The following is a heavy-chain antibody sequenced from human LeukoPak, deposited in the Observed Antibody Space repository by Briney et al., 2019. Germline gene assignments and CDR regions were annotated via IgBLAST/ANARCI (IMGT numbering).Heavy chain of an antibody. Sequence: GASVKVSCKASGYTFTSFDINWVRQAPGQGLEWMGWINPNSGGTNYAQKFQGRVTMTRDTSISTAYMELSRLRSDDTAVYYCARGYYDSSGVDYWGQGTLVTVSS. J-gene: IGHJ4*02. CDR3: ARGYYDSSGVDY. D-gene: IGHD3-22*01. CDR1: GYTFTSFD. V-gene: IGHV1-2*02. CDR2: INPNSGGT.